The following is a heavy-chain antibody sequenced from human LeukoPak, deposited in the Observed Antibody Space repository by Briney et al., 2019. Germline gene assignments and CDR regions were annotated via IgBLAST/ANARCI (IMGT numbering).Heavy chain of an antibody. CDR3: ARSYYYYYMDV. V-gene: IGHV3-48*03. J-gene: IGHJ6*03. Sequence: GGSLRLSCAGSGFTFSMYEMNWVRQAPGKGLEWVLYISSGGSTISYADSVKGRFTNSRDNAKNSLYLQMNSLRAEDTAVYYCARSYYYYYMDVWGKGTTVTVSS. CDR1: GFTFSMYE. CDR2: ISSGGSTI.